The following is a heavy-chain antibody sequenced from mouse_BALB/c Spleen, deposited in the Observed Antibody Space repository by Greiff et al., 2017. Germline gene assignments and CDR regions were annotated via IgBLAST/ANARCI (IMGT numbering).Heavy chain of an antibody. V-gene: IGHV3-2*02. Sequence: EVKLQESGPGLVKPSQSLSLTCTVTGYSITSDYAWNWIRQFPGNKLEWMGYISYSGSTSYNPSLKSRISITRDTSKNQFFLQLNSVTTEDTATYYCARDPYDYDGSWFAYWGQGTLVTVSA. J-gene: IGHJ3*01. D-gene: IGHD2-4*01. CDR3: ARDPYDYDGSWFAY. CDR2: ISYSGST. CDR1: GYSITSDYA.